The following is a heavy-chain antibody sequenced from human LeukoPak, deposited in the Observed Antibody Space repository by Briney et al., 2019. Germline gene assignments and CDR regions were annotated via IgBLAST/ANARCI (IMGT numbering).Heavy chain of an antibody. CDR2: IKQDGSEK. D-gene: IGHD3-3*01. Sequence: GGSLRLSCAASGFTLSSYWMSWVRQAPGKGLEWVANIKQDGSEKYYVDSVKGRFTISRDNAKNSLYLQMNSLRAEDTAVYYCARDQLEYYDFWSGYYSGGSDYMDVWGKGTTVTVSS. V-gene: IGHV3-7*01. CDR1: GFTLSSYW. CDR3: ARDQLEYYDFWSGYYSGGSDYMDV. J-gene: IGHJ6*03.